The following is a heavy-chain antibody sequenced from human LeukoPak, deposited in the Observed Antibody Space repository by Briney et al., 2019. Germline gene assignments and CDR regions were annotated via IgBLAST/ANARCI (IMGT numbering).Heavy chain of an antibody. V-gene: IGHV5-51*01. CDR2: GYPGDSDT. CDR3: ARRGYCSGGSCYYFDY. CDR1: VSPSTRYC. D-gene: IGHD2-15*01. Sequence: GEPLTLSAQASVSPSTRYCIGWVGQMPGKGREWMGMGYPGDSDTRYSPSFQGQVTNSADKSISTAYLQWSSLKASDTATYYCARRGYCSGGSCYYFDYWGQGTVVTVSS. J-gene: IGHJ4*02.